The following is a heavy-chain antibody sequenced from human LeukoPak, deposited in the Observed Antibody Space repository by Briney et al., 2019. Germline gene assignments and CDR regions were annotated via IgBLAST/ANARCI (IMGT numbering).Heavy chain of an antibody. J-gene: IGHJ4*02. V-gene: IGHV3-23*01. CDR3: AKRRGTDGVVDF. CDR2: ISGNGDRA. D-gene: IGHD2-8*01. Sequence: GGSLRLSCAASGFTFTTYAMSWVRQAPGKGLEWVSVISGNGDRAYYADSVKGRFTISRDNSKNTLYLQMNSLRVEDTAVYYCAKRRGTDGVVDFWGQGTLVTVSS. CDR1: GFTFTTYA.